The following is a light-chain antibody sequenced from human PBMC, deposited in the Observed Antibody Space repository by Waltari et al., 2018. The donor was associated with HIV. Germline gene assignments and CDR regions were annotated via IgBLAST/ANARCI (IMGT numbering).Light chain of an antibody. CDR3: QQSYSTPYT. J-gene: IGKJ2*01. CDR2: AES. Sequence: DIRMTQSQSSLSASVGDRVTITCRASQSMGSYLNWYQQKPGKAPKLLIHAESSLQSGVPSRFSGRASGTDFTLTISSLQPEDFATYYCQQSYSTPYTFGQGTKLEIK. CDR1: QSMGSY. V-gene: IGKV1-39*01.